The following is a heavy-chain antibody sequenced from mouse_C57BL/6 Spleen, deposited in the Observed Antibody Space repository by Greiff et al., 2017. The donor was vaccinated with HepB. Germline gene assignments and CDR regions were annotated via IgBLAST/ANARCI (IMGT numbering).Heavy chain of an antibody. Sequence: QVQLQQSGAELVKPGASVKLSCKASGYTFTSYWMQWVKQRPGQGLEWIGEIDPSDSYTNYNQKFKGKATLTVDTSSSTAYMQLSSLTSEDSAVYYYARGATTVVAPFDYWGQGTTLTVSS. V-gene: IGHV1-50*01. J-gene: IGHJ2*01. CDR1: GYTFTSYW. CDR2: IDPSDSYT. CDR3: ARGATTVVAPFDY. D-gene: IGHD1-1*01.